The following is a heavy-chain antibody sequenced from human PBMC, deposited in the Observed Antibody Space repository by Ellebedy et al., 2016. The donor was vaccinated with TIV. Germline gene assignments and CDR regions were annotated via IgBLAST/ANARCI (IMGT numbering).Heavy chain of an antibody. Sequence: AASVKVSCKASGYTFTTFAIHWVRQAPGQSLEWLGWINVADGKTKYLQKVQDRFTLTRDTSANTAYMHLSGLTSEDSGIYYCARDALGYCSGGSCSNSWFDPWGQGTLVTVSS. CDR1: GYTFTTFA. J-gene: IGHJ5*02. V-gene: IGHV1-3*01. D-gene: IGHD2-15*01. CDR3: ARDALGYCSGGSCSNSWFDP. CDR2: INVADGKT.